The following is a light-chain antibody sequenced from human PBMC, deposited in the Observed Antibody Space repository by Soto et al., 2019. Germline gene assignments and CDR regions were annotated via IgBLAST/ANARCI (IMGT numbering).Light chain of an antibody. CDR3: QQHNSYSGT. CDR2: KAS. J-gene: IGKJ1*01. Sequence: DIQMTQSPSTLSGSVGDRVTITCRASQTISSWLAWYQQKPGKAPKLLIYKASSLESGVPSRFSGSGSGTEFTLTISSLQPDDFATYYCQQHNSYSGTFGQGTKVDNK. V-gene: IGKV1-5*03. CDR1: QTISSW.